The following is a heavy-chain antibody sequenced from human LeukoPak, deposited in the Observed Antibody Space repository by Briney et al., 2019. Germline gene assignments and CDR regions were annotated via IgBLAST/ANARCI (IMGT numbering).Heavy chain of an antibody. CDR2: ISSSGSHT. Sequence: GGSLRLSCAASGFTFNDYSMSWIRQAPGKGLEWVSYISSSGSHTYYADSVKGRFTISRDNAKNSLSLQMNSLRAEDTAVYYCARAPPRVMMVTTLYYFDHWGQGTLVTVSS. J-gene: IGHJ4*02. CDR3: ARAPPRVMMVTTLYYFDH. V-gene: IGHV3-11*04. D-gene: IGHD5-18*01. CDR1: GFTFNDYS.